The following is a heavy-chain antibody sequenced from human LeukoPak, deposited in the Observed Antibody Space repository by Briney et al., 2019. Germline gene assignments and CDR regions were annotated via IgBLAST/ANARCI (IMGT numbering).Heavy chain of an antibody. V-gene: IGHV1-18*01. D-gene: IGHD6-13*01. CDR1: GYTFTSYG. J-gene: IGHJ1*01. Sequence: GASVKVSCKASGYTFTSYGISWVRQAPGQGLEWMRWISAYNGNTNYAQKLQGRVTMTTDTSTSTAYMELRSLRAGDTAVYYCARDPEYSSSWYVRWYFQHWGQGTLVTFSS. CDR3: ARDPEYSSSWYVRWYFQH. CDR2: ISAYNGNT.